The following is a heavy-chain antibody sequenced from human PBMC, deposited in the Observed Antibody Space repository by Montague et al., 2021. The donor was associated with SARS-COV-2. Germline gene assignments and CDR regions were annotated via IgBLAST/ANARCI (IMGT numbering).Heavy chain of an antibody. CDR1: GGSMSSYL. D-gene: IGHD3-10*01. J-gene: IGHJ4*02. Sequence: SETLSLTCSVSGGSMSSYLWFWIRKPPGKGLEWIGNVSYGGSTXXXLSLKSRVTISLDTSKNRFYLRVTAVTDADTAVYYCSRDVRYYYDQWGQGILVTVSS. CDR2: VSYGGST. V-gene: IGHV4-59*01. CDR3: SRDVRYYYDQ.